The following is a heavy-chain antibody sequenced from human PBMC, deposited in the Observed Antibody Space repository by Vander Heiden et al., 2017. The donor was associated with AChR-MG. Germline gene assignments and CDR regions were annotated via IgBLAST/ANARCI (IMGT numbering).Heavy chain of an antibody. CDR1: GFTFSSYG. CDR2: ISYDGSNK. V-gene: IGHV3-30*18. D-gene: IGHD3-22*01. Sequence: QVQLVESGGGVVQPGRSLRLSCAASGFTFSSYGMHWVRQAPGKGLEWVAVISYDGSNKYYADSVKGRVTISRDNSKNTLYLQMNSLRAEDTAVYYCAKNRDTYYYDSSGYSLDYGGQGTLVTVSS. J-gene: IGHJ4*02. CDR3: AKNRDTYYYDSSGYSLDY.